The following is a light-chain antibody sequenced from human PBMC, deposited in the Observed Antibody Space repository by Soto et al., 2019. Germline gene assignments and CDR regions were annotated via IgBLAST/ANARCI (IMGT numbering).Light chain of an antibody. V-gene: IGLV1-40*01. J-gene: IGLJ3*02. CDR2: GNI. CDR3: QSFDTNVRGGV. CDR1: SSNIGTGYD. Sequence: QPVLTQPPSVSGAPGQRVTISCTGSSSNIGTGYDVHWYQQLPGTAPKLLIYGNINRPSGVPDRFSGSKSGTSASLAITGLQAEDEADYYCQSFDTNVRGGVFGGGTKLTVL.